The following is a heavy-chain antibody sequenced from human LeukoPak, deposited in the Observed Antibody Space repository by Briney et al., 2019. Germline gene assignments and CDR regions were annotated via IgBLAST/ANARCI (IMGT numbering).Heavy chain of an antibody. V-gene: IGHV4-30-2*01. Sequence: SDTLSLTCTVSGGSISSGGYYWSWIRQPPGKGLEWIGFISDSGSTSYNSSLKSRVAISVDRSKNQFSLKLTSVTAADTAVYYCARDSPKRYSGSYFDYWGQGTLVTVSS. D-gene: IGHD1-26*01. CDR2: ISDSGST. J-gene: IGHJ4*02. CDR3: ARDSPKRYSGSYFDY. CDR1: GGSISSGGYY.